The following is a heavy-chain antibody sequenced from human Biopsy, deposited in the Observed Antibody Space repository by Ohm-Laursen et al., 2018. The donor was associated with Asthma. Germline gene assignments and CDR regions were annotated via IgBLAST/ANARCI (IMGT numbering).Heavy chain of an antibody. CDR3: ASDFPKDYVRYNFQF. D-gene: IGHD4-17*01. J-gene: IGHJ4*02. V-gene: IGHV1-24*01. Sequence: ASVKVSRKISGYSLTDLSMHWVRQAPGQGLGWMGGHDHEEGGTAHARRFQGRVTMTEDTSTDTAYMELSSLSSADTAVYYCASDFPKDYVRYNFQFWGQGTLVTVSS. CDR1: GYSLTDLS. CDR2: HDHEEGGT.